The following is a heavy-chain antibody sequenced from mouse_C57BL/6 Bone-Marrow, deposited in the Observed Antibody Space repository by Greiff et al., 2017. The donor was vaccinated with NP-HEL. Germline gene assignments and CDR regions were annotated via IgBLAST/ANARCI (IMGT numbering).Heavy chain of an antibody. CDR1: GFTFSSYA. Sequence: EVKLVESGGGLVNPGGSLKLSCAASGFTFSSYAMSWVRQTPEKRLEWVATISDGGSYTYYPDNVKGRFTISRDNAKNNLYLQMSHLKSEDTAMYYCARDGLGRATWFAYWGQGTLVTVSA. CDR3: ARDGLGRATWFAY. V-gene: IGHV5-4*01. CDR2: ISDGGSYT. J-gene: IGHJ3*01. D-gene: IGHD4-1*01.